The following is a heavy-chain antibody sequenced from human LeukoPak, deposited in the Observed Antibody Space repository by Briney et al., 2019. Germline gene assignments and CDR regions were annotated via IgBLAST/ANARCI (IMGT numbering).Heavy chain of an antibody. V-gene: IGHV4-38-2*01. CDR1: GYSISSGYY. Sequence: SETLSLICAVSGYSISSGYYWDWIRQPPGKGLEWIGSIYHSGNTYYNPSLKSRVTISLDTSKNQFSLKLSSVTAADTAVYYCARGWFHGDYWGQGTLVTVSS. D-gene: IGHD6-19*01. CDR2: IYHSGNT. J-gene: IGHJ4*02. CDR3: ARGWFHGDY.